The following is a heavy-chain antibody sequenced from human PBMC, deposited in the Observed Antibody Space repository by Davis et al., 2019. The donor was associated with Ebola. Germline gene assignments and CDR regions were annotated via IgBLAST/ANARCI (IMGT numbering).Heavy chain of an antibody. CDR3: AKRGETYDVLTGYYYYYALDV. CDR1: GFTLSSHW. CDR2: INSDGSST. V-gene: IGHV3-74*01. J-gene: IGHJ6*02. Sequence: GESLKISCVASGFTLSSHWMHWVRQAPGKGLVWVSRINSDGSSTTYADSVKGRFTISRDNAKNTLYLQMNSLRAEDTAVYYCAKRGETYDVLTGYYYYYALDVWGRGTTVTVYS. D-gene: IGHD3-9*01.